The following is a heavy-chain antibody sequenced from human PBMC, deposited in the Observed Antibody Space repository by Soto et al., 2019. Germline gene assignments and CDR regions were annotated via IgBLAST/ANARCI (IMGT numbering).Heavy chain of an antibody. J-gene: IGHJ3*02. CDR1: GYTFTSYY. Sequence: GASVKVSCKASGYTFTSYYMHWVRQAPGQGLEWMGIINPSGGSTSYAQKFQGRVTMTRDTSTSTVYMELSSLRSEDTAVYYCARDVQRRYSGRNNYYDAFDIWGQGTMVTVSS. CDR2: INPSGGST. D-gene: IGHD1-26*01. V-gene: IGHV1-46*01. CDR3: ARDVQRRYSGRNNYYDAFDI.